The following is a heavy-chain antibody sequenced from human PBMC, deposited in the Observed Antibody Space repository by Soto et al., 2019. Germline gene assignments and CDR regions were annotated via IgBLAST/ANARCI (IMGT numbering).Heavy chain of an antibody. J-gene: IGHJ6*02. D-gene: IGHD5-18*01. CDR3: ARAREGVDKAMVTWGMDV. CDR2: IIPIFGTA. V-gene: IGHV1-69*13. Sequence: GASVKVSCKASGGTFSSYAISWVRQAPGQGLEWMGGIIPIFGTANYAQEFQGRVTITADESTSTAYMELSSLRSEDTAVYYCARAREGVDKAMVTWGMDVWGQGTTVTVSS. CDR1: GGTFSSYA.